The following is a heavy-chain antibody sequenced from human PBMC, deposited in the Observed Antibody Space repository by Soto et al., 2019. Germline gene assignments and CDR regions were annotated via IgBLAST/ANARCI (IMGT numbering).Heavy chain of an antibody. V-gene: IGHV1-2*04. CDR1: GYTFTGYY. D-gene: IGHD5-18*01. CDR3: ARAHRNVDTTPSPPSY. CDR2: INPNSGGT. Sequence: GASVKVSCKASGYTFTGYYMHWVRQAPGQGLEWMGWINPNSGGTNYAQKFQGWVTMTRDTSISTAYMELSRLRSDDTAVYYCARAHRNVDTTPSPPSYWGQGTLVTVSS. J-gene: IGHJ4*02.